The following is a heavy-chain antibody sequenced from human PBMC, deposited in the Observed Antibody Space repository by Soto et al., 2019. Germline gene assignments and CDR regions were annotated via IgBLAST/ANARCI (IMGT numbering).Heavy chain of an antibody. J-gene: IGHJ3*02. D-gene: IGHD2-2*01. CDR2: ISTSGRT. CDR3: ARLHLPALQGAFDI. CDR1: GGSINSDY. V-gene: IGHV4-4*07. Sequence: SATLSITCSVSGGSINSDYWTWIRQSAGKGLEWIGRISTSGRTTYNPSLKSRVTMSIDTSRNQFSLTLISVTAADTALYYCARLHLPALQGAFDIWGQGTMVTVSS.